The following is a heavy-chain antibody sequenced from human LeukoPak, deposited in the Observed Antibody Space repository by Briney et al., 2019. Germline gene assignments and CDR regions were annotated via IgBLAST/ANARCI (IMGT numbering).Heavy chain of an antibody. Sequence: GRSLRLSCAASGFTFSSDAMHWVRQAPGKGLEWVAVISYDGSNKYYADSVKGRFSISRDNSKNTLYLQMNNLRAEDTAVYYCARPYSSGWYGDFDYWGQGTLVTVSS. CDR1: GFTFSSDA. J-gene: IGHJ4*02. D-gene: IGHD6-19*01. CDR3: ARPYSSGWYGDFDY. V-gene: IGHV3-30-3*01. CDR2: ISYDGSNK.